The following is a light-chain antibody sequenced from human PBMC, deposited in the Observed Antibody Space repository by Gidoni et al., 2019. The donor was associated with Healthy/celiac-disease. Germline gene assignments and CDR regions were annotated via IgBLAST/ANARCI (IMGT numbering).Light chain of an antibody. J-gene: IGKJ4*01. CDR1: QSVSSN. Sequence: EIVMTQSPATLSVSPGERATLSCRARQSVSSNLAWYQQKPGQAPRLIIYGASTRATGIPARFSGSGSGTEFTLTISSLQSEDFAVYYCQQYNNWPPGLTFGGGTKVEIK. CDR2: GAS. CDR3: QQYNNWPPGLT. V-gene: IGKV3-15*01.